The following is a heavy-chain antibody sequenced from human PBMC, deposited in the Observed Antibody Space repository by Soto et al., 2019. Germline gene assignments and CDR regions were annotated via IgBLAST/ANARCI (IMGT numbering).Heavy chain of an antibody. CDR3: ARGTGYYDSSGYYGY. J-gene: IGHJ4*02. V-gene: IGHV4-4*02. D-gene: IGHD3-22*01. CDR2: IYHSGST. CDR1: GGSISSSNW. Sequence: SETLSLTCAVSGGSISSSNWWSWVRQPPGKGLEWIGEIYHSGSTNYNPSLKSRVTISVDKSKNQFSLKLSSVTAADTAVYYCARGTGYYDSSGYYGYWGQGTLVTVSS.